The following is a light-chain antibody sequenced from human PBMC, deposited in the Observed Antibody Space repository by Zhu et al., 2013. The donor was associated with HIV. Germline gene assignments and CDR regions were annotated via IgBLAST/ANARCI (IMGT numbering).Light chain of an antibody. CDR1: SSDVGGYNY. Sequence: QSALTQPASVSGSPGQSITISCTGTSSDVGGYNYVSWYQHHPDRAPKLVIFEVSNRPSGISNRFSGSKSGNTASLTISGLQPEDEAYYYCTSYTTKNIVFGGGTKLTVL. V-gene: IGLV2-14*01. CDR3: TSYTTKNIV. J-gene: IGLJ3*02. CDR2: EVS.